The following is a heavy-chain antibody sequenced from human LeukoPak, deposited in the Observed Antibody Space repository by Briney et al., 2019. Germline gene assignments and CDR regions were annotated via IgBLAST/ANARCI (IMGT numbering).Heavy chain of an antibody. Sequence: GGSLRLSCAASGFTSSSYWMHWVRQVPGKGLVWVSRISGDGTARNYADSVKGRFTISRDNAKNSLSLQMNNLRVEDTAVYYCARAGSHWHYVYWGQGTAVTVSS. J-gene: IGHJ4*02. V-gene: IGHV3-74*01. CDR3: ARAGSHWHYVY. D-gene: IGHD3-10*01. CDR2: ISGDGTAR. CDR1: GFTSSSYW.